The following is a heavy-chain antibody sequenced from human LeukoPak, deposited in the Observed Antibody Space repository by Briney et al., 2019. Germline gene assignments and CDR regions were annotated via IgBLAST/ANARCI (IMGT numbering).Heavy chain of an antibody. Sequence: ASVKVSCKASGYTFTGYYMHWVRQAPGQGLEWMGWINPNSGGTNYAQKFQGRVTMTRDTSISTAYMELSRLRSDDTAVYYCARDPYFDSSGYFGYWGQGTLVTVSS. V-gene: IGHV1-2*02. CDR2: INPNSGGT. CDR3: ARDPYFDSSGYFGY. CDR1: GYTFTGYY. J-gene: IGHJ4*02. D-gene: IGHD3-22*01.